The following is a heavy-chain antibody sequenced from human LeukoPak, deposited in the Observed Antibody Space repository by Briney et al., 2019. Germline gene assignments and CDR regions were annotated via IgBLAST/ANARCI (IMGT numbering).Heavy chain of an antibody. CDR1: GGSISSYY. J-gene: IGHJ4*02. CDR2: IYYSGST. V-gene: IGHV4-59*01. D-gene: IGHD6-13*01. CDR3: ARGSSSWSGDFDY. Sequence: SETLSLTCTVSGGSISSYYWSWIRQPPGKGLEWIGYIYYSGSTNYNPSLKSRVTISVDTSKNQFSLKLSSVTAVDTAVYYCARGSSSWSGDFDYWGQGTLVTVSS.